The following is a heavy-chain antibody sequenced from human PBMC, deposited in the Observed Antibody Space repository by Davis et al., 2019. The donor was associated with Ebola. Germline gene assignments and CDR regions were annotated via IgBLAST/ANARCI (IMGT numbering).Heavy chain of an antibody. Sequence: GGSLRLSCAASGFTFSTYTMNWVRQAPGKGLEWVSSISSTSSYISYTASVKGRFTISRENAKNSLSLQMNSLKAEDTAVYYCAREVRRGWFDPWGQGTLVTVSS. J-gene: IGHJ5*02. D-gene: IGHD3-10*01. CDR2: ISSTSSYI. CDR1: GFTFSTYT. V-gene: IGHV3-21*01. CDR3: AREVRRGWFDP.